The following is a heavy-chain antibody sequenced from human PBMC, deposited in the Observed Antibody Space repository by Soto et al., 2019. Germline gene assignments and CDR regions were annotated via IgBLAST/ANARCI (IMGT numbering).Heavy chain of an antibody. Sequence: GGSLRLSCAASGFTFSGYGMHWVRQAPGKGLEWVAAISNDGRTKYYADSVKGRFTISRDNSKCTLDLQMNSLRVEDTAMYYCAKDRVREHNGGWPQVNWGQGTLVTVSS. CDR1: GFTFSGYG. D-gene: IGHD6-19*01. CDR2: ISNDGRTK. V-gene: IGHV3-30*18. CDR3: AKDRVREHNGGWPQVN. J-gene: IGHJ4*02.